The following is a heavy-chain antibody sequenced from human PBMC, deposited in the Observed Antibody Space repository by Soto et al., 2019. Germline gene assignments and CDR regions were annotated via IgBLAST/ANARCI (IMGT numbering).Heavy chain of an antibody. CDR1: SGSVISGYHY. CDR3: ATASSGSAPLHFDF. J-gene: IGHJ4*02. V-gene: IGHV4-30-4*01. D-gene: IGHD3-22*01. Sequence: QVLLEESGPGLVKPSQTLSLTCTFSSGSVISGYHYFSLILQPPRNCLEWIGYVYYSGSTYYNTTLGGRVHLSIDTSKHQFSLKLNPVTASDAAVYFCATASSGSAPLHFDFWGQGALVSVSS. CDR2: VYYSGST.